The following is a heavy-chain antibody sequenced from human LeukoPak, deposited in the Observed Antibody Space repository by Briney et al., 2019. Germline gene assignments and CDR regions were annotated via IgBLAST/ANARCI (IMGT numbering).Heavy chain of an antibody. D-gene: IGHD4-17*01. Sequence: SVKVSCKASGGTFSNYAISWVRQAPGQGLEWMGGIIPIFGTANYAQKFQGRVTITADESTSTAYMELSSLRSEDTAVYYCAKEIWPTVTTPGWTYFDYWGQGTLVTVSS. CDR3: AKEIWPTVTTPGWTYFDY. V-gene: IGHV1-69*13. J-gene: IGHJ4*02. CDR1: GGTFSNYA. CDR2: IIPIFGTA.